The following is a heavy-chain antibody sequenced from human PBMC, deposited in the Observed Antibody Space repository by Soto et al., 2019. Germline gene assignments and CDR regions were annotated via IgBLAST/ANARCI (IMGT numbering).Heavy chain of an antibody. V-gene: IGHV1-69*12. Sequence: QVQLVQSGAEVKKPGSSVTVSCKASGGTFSNYALSWVRQAPGQGLEWMGDIIPIFGTTNNAQKFQGRVTITADEATSTAYMELSSLISEDTAVYYFASRGERDYYDTRGYWWGQGTLVTVSS. D-gene: IGHD3-22*01. CDR1: GGTFSNYA. CDR3: ASRGERDYYDTRGYW. CDR2: IIPIFGTT. J-gene: IGHJ1*01.